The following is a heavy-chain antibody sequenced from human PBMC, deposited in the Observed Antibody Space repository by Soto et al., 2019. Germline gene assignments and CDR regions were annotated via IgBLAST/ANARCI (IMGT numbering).Heavy chain of an antibody. Sequence: EVQLVESGGGLVQPGGSLRLSCEASGFTFRNYDMHWVRQGTGKGLEWVSGISAAGDPDYADSVEGRFTISRENAQNSFFLQMNSLRVGDMAVYYCARTDRDFYGMDVWGKGTTVIVSS. J-gene: IGHJ6*04. CDR3: ARTDRDFYGMDV. CDR2: ISAAGDP. V-gene: IGHV3-13*05. CDR1: GFTFRNYD.